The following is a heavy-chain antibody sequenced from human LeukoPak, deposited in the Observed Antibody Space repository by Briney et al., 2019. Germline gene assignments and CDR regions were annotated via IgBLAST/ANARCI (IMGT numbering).Heavy chain of an antibody. CDR1: GFTFSSYT. Sequence: PGGSLRLSCAASGFTFSSYTMNWVRQAPGKGLEWVSSIAGSSGYISYADSVKGRFTISRDNSKNTLYLQMDSLRAEDTAVYYCARGYHTVDIWGQGTMVTVSS. CDR2: IAGSSGYI. V-gene: IGHV3-21*01. CDR3: ARGYHTVDI. J-gene: IGHJ3*02. D-gene: IGHD2-2*01.